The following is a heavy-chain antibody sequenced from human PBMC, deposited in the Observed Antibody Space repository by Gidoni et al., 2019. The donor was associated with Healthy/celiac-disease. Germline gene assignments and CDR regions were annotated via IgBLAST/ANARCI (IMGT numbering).Heavy chain of an antibody. V-gene: IGHV1-69*01. CDR1: GGTFSSYA. CDR2: IIPIFGTA. D-gene: IGHD6-13*01. CDR3: ARDSFLGYSSSGRDAFDI. J-gene: IGHJ3*02. Sequence: QVQLVQSGAEVKKPGSSVKVSCKASGGTFSSYAISWVRQAPGQGLEWMGGIIPIFGTANYAQKFQGRVTITADESTSTAYMELSSLRSEDTAVYYCARDSFLGYSSSGRDAFDIWGQGTMVTVSS.